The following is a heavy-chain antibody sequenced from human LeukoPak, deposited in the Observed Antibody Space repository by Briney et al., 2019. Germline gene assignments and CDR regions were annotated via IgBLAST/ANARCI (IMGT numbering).Heavy chain of an antibody. Sequence: PGGSLRLSCAASGFTVSSNYMSWVRPAPGKGLEWVSVIYSGGSTYYADSVKGRFTISRDNSKNTLYLQMNSLRAEDTAVYYCAGALLKGAVYYYYYMDVWGKGTTVTVSS. CDR1: GFTVSSNY. J-gene: IGHJ6*03. CDR2: IYSGGST. CDR3: AGALLKGAVYYYYYMDV. V-gene: IGHV3-53*01.